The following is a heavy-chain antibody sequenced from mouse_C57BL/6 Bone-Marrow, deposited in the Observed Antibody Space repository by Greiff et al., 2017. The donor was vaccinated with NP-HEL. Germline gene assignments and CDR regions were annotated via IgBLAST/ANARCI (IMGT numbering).Heavy chain of an antibody. J-gene: IGHJ1*03. Sequence: QVQLQQSGPELVKPGASVKISCKASGYAFSSSWMNWVKQRPGKGLEWIGRIYPGDGDTNYNGKFKGKATLTADKSSSTAYMQLSSLTSEDSAVYFCARSLPDYYRPRYWYFDVWGTGTTVTVSS. CDR2: IYPGDGDT. CDR3: ARSLPDYYRPRYWYFDV. D-gene: IGHD1-1*01. CDR1: GYAFSSSW. V-gene: IGHV1-82*01.